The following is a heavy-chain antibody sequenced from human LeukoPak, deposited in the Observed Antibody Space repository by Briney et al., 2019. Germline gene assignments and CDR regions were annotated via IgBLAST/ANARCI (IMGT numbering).Heavy chain of an antibody. V-gene: IGHV3-23*01. CDR1: GFTFSSYA. CDR2: ISGSGGST. CDR3: AKGEYSSGWSSLDY. J-gene: IGHJ4*02. D-gene: IGHD6-19*01. Sequence: TGGSLRLSCAASGFTFSSYAMSWVRQAPGKGLEWVSAISGSGGSTYYADSVKGRFTISRDNSKNTLYLQMNSMRAEDTAVYYCAKGEYSSGWSSLDYWGQGTLVTVSS.